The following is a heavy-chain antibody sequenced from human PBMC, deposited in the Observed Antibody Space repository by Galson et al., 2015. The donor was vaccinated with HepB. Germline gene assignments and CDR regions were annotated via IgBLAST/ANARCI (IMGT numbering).Heavy chain of an antibody. D-gene: IGHD4/OR15-4a*01. Sequence: PALVKPTLTLTLTCTFSGFSLSTSGMRVSWIRQPPGKALEWLARIDWDDDKFYSTSLKTRLTISKDTSKNQVVLTMTNMDPVDTATYYCARMANHYYYGMDVWGQGTTVTVSS. J-gene: IGHJ6*02. CDR3: ARMANHYYYGMDV. CDR2: IDWDDDK. CDR1: GFSLSTSGMR. V-gene: IGHV2-70*04.